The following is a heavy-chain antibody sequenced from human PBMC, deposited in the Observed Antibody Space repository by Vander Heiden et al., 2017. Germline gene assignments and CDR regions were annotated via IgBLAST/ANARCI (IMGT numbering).Heavy chain of an antibody. CDR1: GYTFIGYY. D-gene: IGHD6-13*01. J-gene: IGHJ4*02. CDR3: ATYRSSWFYFDY. Sequence: QVQLVQSGAEVKKPGASVKVSCKASGYTFIGYYMHWVRQAPGQGLEWMGWINPNSGDTNYAQKFQDRVTMTRDTSISTAYMELRRLRSDDMAVYYCATYRSSWFYFDYWGQGTLVTVSS. CDR2: INPNSGDT. V-gene: IGHV1-2*02.